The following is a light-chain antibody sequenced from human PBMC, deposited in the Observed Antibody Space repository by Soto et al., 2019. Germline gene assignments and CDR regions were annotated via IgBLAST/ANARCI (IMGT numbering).Light chain of an antibody. V-gene: IGKV3-15*01. Sequence: ETVLTQSPGTLSLSPGERATLSCRASQSVSSYLAWYQQKPGQAPRLLIYGASTRATGIPARFSGSGSGTEFTLTISSLQSEDCAVYYCQQYNNWPRTFGQGTRLET. CDR1: QSVSSY. CDR2: GAS. J-gene: IGKJ5*01. CDR3: QQYNNWPRT.